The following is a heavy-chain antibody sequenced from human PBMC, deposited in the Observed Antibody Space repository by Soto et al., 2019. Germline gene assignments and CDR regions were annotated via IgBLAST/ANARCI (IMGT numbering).Heavy chain of an antibody. J-gene: IGHJ4*02. D-gene: IGHD6-19*01. V-gene: IGHV3-30*18. CDR1: GFTFSSYG. CDR3: ANGPTRIAVAGTIADY. CDR2: ISYDGSNK. Sequence: QVQLVESGGGVVQPGRSLRLSCAASGFTFSSYGMHWVRQAPGKGLEWVAVISYDGSNKYYADSVKGRFTISRDNSKNTLYLQMNSLRAEDTAVYCCANGPTRIAVAGTIADYWGQGTLVTVSS.